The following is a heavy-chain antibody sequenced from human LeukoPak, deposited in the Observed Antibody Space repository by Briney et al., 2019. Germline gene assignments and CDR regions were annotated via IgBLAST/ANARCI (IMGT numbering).Heavy chain of an antibody. V-gene: IGHV4-31*03. CDR1: GGSISSGGYY. CDR2: IYYSGST. J-gene: IGHJ5*02. Sequence: SETLSLTCSVSGGSISSGGYYWSWIRQHPGKGLEWIGYIYYSGSTYYNPSLKSRVTISVDTSKNQFSLKLSSVTAADTAVYYCASYIVVVPAAINWFDHWGQGTLVTVSS. CDR3: ASYIVVVPAAINWFDH. D-gene: IGHD2-2*02.